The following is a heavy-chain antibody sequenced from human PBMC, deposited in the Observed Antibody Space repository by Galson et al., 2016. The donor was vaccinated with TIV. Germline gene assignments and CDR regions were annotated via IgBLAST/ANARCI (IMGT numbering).Heavy chain of an antibody. CDR1: GDIFIPYP. Sequence: SVKVSCKVSGDIFIPYPINWERQAPGQGLEWMGGFIPLFGTANYAQKFQGRVTITADKTTSTTYMELSSRISEDTAIYYCAKHRNTALDTYHHDYGMDVWGQGTTVTVSS. CDR3: AKHRNTALDTYHHDYGMDV. CDR2: FIPLFGTA. V-gene: IGHV1-69*06. J-gene: IGHJ6*02. D-gene: IGHD5-18*01.